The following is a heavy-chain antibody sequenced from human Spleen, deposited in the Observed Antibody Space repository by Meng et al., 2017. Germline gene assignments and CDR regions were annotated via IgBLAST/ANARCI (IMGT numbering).Heavy chain of an antibody. D-gene: IGHD3-10*01. J-gene: IGHJ6*02. CDR3: AREDVREAWFGELLGNDYYGMDV. CDR2: IGTKPKSYAA. Sequence: GESLKISCAVSGVSFSDSDIHWVRQASGKGLEWVGRIGTKPKSYAAAYAASVRGRFTISRDDSKNTAYLQMNSLKTEDTAVYYCAREDVREAWFGELLGNDYYGMDVWGQGTTVTVSS. V-gene: IGHV3-73*01. CDR1: GVSFSDSD.